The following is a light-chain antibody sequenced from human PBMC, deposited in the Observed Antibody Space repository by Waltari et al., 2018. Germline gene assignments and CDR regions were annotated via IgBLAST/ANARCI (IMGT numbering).Light chain of an antibody. CDR2: DVS. J-gene: IGLJ3*02. V-gene: IGLV2-14*04. CDR3: SSYTTASSWV. Sequence: WYQQEPGRAPKLIVYDVSQRPSGVSNRVSGSKSGNTASLTISGLQAEDEADYYCSSYTTASSWVFGGGTKLTVL.